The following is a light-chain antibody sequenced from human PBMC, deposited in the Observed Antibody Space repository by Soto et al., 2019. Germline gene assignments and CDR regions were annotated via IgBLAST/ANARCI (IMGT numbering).Light chain of an antibody. Sequence: EIVMTQSPATLSVSPGERATLSCRASQSVGSKLAWYQQKPGQAPRLLIYAASTRAPGIPARFSGSGSGTEFTLTISSLQSEDFAVYYCQQYNNRPPLTFGGGTKVDIK. CDR2: AAS. CDR1: QSVGSK. J-gene: IGKJ4*01. V-gene: IGKV3-15*01. CDR3: QQYNNRPPLT.